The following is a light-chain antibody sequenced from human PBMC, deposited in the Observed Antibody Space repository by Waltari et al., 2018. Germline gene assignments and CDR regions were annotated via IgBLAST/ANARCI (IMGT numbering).Light chain of an antibody. CDR2: VNSDGSH. Sequence: QLVVTQSPSASAPLGASVKLTCPLSSGHSTNIVAWLQQRPEKGPRYLMKVNSDGSHIKGDDIPDRFSGSSSGAERYLTISSLQPDDEADYYCQTGGHGTWVFGGGTTLTVL. J-gene: IGLJ3*02. V-gene: IGLV4-69*01. CDR1: SGHSTNI. CDR3: QTGGHGTWV.